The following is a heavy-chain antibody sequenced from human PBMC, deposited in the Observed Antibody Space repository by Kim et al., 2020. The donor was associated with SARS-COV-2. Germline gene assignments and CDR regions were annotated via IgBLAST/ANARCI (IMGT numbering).Heavy chain of an antibody. Sequence: SETLSLTCTVSGDSISSYYWSWIRQPPGKGLEWIGYIYYSGSTNYNSSLKSRVTISIDTSKNQFSLKLSSVTAADTAVYYCARLPSSVGTNDYFDYWGQG. J-gene: IGHJ4*02. CDR2: IYYSGST. V-gene: IGHV4-59*08. CDR1: GDSISSYY. D-gene: IGHD1-26*01. CDR3: ARLPSSVGTNDYFDY.